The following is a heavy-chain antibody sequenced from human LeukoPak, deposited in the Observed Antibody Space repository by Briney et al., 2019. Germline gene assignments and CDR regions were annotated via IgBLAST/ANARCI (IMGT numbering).Heavy chain of an antibody. CDR1: GFTFSSYS. V-gene: IGHV3-21*01. J-gene: IGHJ6*03. D-gene: IGHD6-13*01. Sequence: GGSLRLSCAASGFTFSSYSMNWVRQAPGKGLEGVSSISSSSSYIYYADSVKGRFTISRDNAKNSLYLQMNSLRAEDMAVYYCAREGIAAAGYYYMDVWGKGTTVTVSS. CDR2: ISSSSSYI. CDR3: AREGIAAAGYYYMDV.